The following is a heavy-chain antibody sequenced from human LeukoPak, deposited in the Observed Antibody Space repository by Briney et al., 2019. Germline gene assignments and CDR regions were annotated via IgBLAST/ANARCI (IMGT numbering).Heavy chain of an antibody. CDR2: ISGSGGST. D-gene: IGHD2-15*01. J-gene: IGHJ6*02. CDR3: ASRLGYCSGGSCYASMDV. CDR1: GFTFSSYA. Sequence: GGSLRPSCAASGFTFSSYAMSWVRQAPGKGLEWVSAISGSGGSTYYADSVKGRFTISRDNSKNTLYLQMNSLRAEDTAVYYCASRLGYCSGGSCYASMDVWGQGTTVTVSS. V-gene: IGHV3-23*01.